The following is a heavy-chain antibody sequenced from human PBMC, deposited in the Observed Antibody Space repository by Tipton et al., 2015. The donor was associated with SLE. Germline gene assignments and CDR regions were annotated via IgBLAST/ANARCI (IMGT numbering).Heavy chain of an antibody. J-gene: IGHJ2*01. CDR1: GGTISGSPYY. Sequence: LRLSCTVSGGTISGSPYYWALIRQPPGKGLEWIGSIYYSGSTYYNPSLKSRVTISVDTSKNQFSLKLSSVTAADTAVYYCARHGRIAARDWYFDLWGRGTLVTVSS. CDR3: ARHGRIAARDWYFDL. D-gene: IGHD6-6*01. CDR2: IYYSGST. V-gene: IGHV4-39*07.